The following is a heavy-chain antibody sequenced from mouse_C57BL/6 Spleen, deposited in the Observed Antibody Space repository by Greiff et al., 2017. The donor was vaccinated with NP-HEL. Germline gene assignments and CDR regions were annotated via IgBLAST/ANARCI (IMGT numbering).Heavy chain of an antibody. J-gene: IGHJ2*01. V-gene: IGHV1-26*01. D-gene: IGHD2-12*01. CDR2: INPNNGGT. CDR1: GYTFTDYH. CDR3: ASGGVYSPPSY. Sequence: VQLQQSGPELVKPGASVKISCKASGYTFTDYHMNWVKQSPGKSLEWIGDINPNNGGTSYNQKFKGKATLTVDKSSSTAYMELRSLTSEVSAVYYCASGGVYSPPSYWGQGTTLTVSS.